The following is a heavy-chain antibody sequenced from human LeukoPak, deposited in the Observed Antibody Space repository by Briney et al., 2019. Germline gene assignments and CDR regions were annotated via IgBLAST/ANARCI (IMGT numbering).Heavy chain of an antibody. CDR3: ARENSYGYGFDY. CDR2: INSDGSGT. J-gene: IGHJ4*02. CDR1: GFTFSSYW. Sequence: GGSLRLSCAASGFTFSSYWMHWVRQAPGKGLVGVSRINSDGSGTSYADSVKGRFTISRDNAKNTLYLQMNSLRAEDTAVYYCARENSYGYGFDYWGQGTLVTVSS. V-gene: IGHV3-74*01. D-gene: IGHD5-18*01.